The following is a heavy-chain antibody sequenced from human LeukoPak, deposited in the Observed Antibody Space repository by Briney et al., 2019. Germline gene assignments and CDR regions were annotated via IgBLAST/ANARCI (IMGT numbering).Heavy chain of an antibody. V-gene: IGHV1-8*01. J-gene: IGHJ5*02. Sequence: ASVKVSCKASGYTFTSCDINWVRQATGQGLEWMGWMNPNSGNTGYAQKFQGRVTMTRDTSITTAYMELSSLRSEDTAVYYCARGSIRTVVTPWGQGTLVTVSS. CDR1: GYTFTSCD. D-gene: IGHD2-15*01. CDR2: MNPNSGNT. CDR3: ARGSIRTVVTP.